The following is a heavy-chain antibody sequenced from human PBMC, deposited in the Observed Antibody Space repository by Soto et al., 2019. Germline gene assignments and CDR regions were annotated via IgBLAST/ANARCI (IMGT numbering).Heavy chain of an antibody. CDR1: GFTFSSYA. J-gene: IGHJ6*02. Sequence: GGTLSLSCAASGFTFSSYAMHWVRQATGKGLEWVAVISYDGSNKYYADSVKVRFTISRDNSKNTLYLQMNSLRAEDTAVYYCAREISSMFDYYYGMDVWGQGTTVTVSS. V-gene: IGHV3-30-3*01. D-gene: IGHD3-10*02. CDR3: AREISSMFDYYYGMDV. CDR2: ISYDGSNK.